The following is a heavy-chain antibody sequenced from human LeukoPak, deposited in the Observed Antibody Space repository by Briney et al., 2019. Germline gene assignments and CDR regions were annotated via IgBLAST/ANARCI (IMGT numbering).Heavy chain of an antibody. J-gene: IGHJ4*02. CDR1: GFTFSSYS. Sequence: SGGSLRLSCAASGFTFSSYSMNWVRQAPGKGLEWVSHISSSSSTIYYADSVKGRFTISRDNAKNSLYLQMNSLRAEDTAVYYCAREDYGDQSYFDYWGQGTLVTVSS. D-gene: IGHD4-17*01. V-gene: IGHV3-48*01. CDR3: AREDYGDQSYFDY. CDR2: ISSSSSTI.